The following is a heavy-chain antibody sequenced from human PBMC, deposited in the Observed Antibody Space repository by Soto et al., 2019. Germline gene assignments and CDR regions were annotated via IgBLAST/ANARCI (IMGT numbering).Heavy chain of an antibody. J-gene: IGHJ4*02. Sequence: GGSLRLSCAASGITFITYAMHWVRQAPGKGLEWVAVISYDGTTEYYADTVKGRLTISRDNSKNTVYLQMSSLRAEDTAQNYCATMRGHYFDYWGQGTLVTVSS. V-gene: IGHV3-30-3*01. CDR2: ISYDGTTE. CDR1: GITFITYA. CDR3: ATMRGHYFDY. D-gene: IGHD5-12*01.